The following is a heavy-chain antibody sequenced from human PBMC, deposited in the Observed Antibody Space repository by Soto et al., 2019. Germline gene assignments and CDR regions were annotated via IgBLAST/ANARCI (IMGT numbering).Heavy chain of an antibody. V-gene: IGHV4-34*01. J-gene: IGHJ6*03. CDR2: INHSGST. Sequence: SETLSLTCAVYGGSFSGYYWSWIRQPPGKGLEWIGEINHSGSTTYNPSLKSRVTISVDTSKNQFSLKLSSVTAADTAVYYCAREGPNCSGGSCYRYYYYYYMDVWGKGTTVTVS. CDR1: GGSFSGYY. CDR3: AREGPNCSGGSCYRYYYYYYMDV. D-gene: IGHD2-15*01.